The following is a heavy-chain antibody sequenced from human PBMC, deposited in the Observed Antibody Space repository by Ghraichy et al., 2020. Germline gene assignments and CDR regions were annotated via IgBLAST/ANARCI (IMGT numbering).Heavy chain of an antibody. Sequence: SETLSLTCTVSGGSISSCSYYWGWIRQPPGKGLEWIGSIYYSGSTYYNPSLKSRVTISVDTSKNQFSLKLSSVTAADTAVYYCARTLYSGSYYWFDPWGQGTLVTVSS. D-gene: IGHD1-26*01. V-gene: IGHV4-39*01. CDR1: GGSISSCSYY. CDR2: IYYSGST. CDR3: ARTLYSGSYYWFDP. J-gene: IGHJ5*02.